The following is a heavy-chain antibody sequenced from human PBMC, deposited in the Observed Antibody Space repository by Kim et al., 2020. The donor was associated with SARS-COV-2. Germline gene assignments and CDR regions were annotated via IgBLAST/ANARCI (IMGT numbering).Heavy chain of an antibody. CDR2: IYYSGST. J-gene: IGHJ6*02. V-gene: IGHV4-39*01. CDR1: GGSISSSSYY. Sequence: SETLSLTCTVSGGSISSSSYYWGWIRQPPGKGLEWIGSIYYSGSTYYNPSLKSRVTISVDTSKNQFSLKLSSVTAADTAVYYCASGSSSWYPYYYYGMDVWGQGTTVTVSS. CDR3: ASGSSSWYPYYYYGMDV. D-gene: IGHD6-13*01.